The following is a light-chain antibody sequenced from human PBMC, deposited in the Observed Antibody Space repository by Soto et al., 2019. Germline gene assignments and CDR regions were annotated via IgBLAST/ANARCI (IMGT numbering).Light chain of an antibody. CDR2: VAS. Sequence: DIQMTQSPSSVSASVGDRVTITSRASQSISNYLNWYQQKPGEAPKLLIYVASSLQSGVPSRFSGSGSGTDFTLTISSLQPEDFASYHCQQSFTTPLTFGGGTKVEIK. CDR3: QQSFTTPLT. CDR1: QSISNY. V-gene: IGKV1-39*01. J-gene: IGKJ4*01.